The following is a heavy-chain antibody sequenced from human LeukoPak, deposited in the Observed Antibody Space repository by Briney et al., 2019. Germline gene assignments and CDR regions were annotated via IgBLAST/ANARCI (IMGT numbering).Heavy chain of an antibody. CDR2: INPNSGGT. CDR3: ARARTYYDFWSGVNY. J-gene: IGHJ4*02. V-gene: IGHV1-2*02. CDR1: GYTFTGYY. Sequence: ASVKVSCKASGYTFTGYYMHWVRQAPGQGLEWMGWINPNSGGTNYAQKFQGRVTMTRDTSISTAYMELSRLRSDDTAAYYCARARTYYDFWSGVNYWGQGTLVTVSS. D-gene: IGHD3-3*01.